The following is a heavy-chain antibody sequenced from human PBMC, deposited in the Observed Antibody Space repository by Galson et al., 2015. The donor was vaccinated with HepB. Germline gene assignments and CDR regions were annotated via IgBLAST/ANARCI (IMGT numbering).Heavy chain of an antibody. CDR3: ARDQTGWGSGIYYAY. V-gene: IGHV3-33*08. CDR2: IWYGGGNK. CDR1: GFTFSSYY. Sequence: SLRLSCAASGFTFSSYYMHWVRQAPGKGLEWMAIIWYGGGNKYYADYLKGRFTISRDNSTNTLYMQMNSLRAEDTAVYYCARDQTGWGSGIYYAYWGQGTLVTVSS. J-gene: IGHJ4*02. D-gene: IGHD3-10*01.